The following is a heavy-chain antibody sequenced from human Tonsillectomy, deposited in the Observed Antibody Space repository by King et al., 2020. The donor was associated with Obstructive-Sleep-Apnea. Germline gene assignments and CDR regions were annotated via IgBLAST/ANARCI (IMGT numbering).Heavy chain of an antibody. Sequence: VQLVESGGGLVQPGGSLRLSCAASGFTVSRYWMHWVRQAPGKGLVWVSGIKSDGSSTSYADCVKGRFTISRDNAKNTLYLQMNSLRAEDTAVYYWARELYGDYGVDYWGQGTLVTVSS. J-gene: IGHJ4*02. CDR3: ARELYGDYGVDY. D-gene: IGHD4-17*01. CDR2: IKSDGSST. CDR1: GFTVSRYW. V-gene: IGHV3-74*01.